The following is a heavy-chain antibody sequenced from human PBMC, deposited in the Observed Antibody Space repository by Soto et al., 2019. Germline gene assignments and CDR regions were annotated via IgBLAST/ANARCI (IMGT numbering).Heavy chain of an antibody. V-gene: IGHV5-51*01. Sequence: GESLKICCKGSGYSFNNYWIGWVRQRPGKGLEWMGIIYPGDSDTKYSPSFQGQVTISADRSISTTYLQWISLRASDSAMYYCARYYGRDYYYGMDVWGQGTTVTVSS. CDR3: ARYYGRDYYYGMDV. CDR1: GYSFNNYW. J-gene: IGHJ6*02. CDR2: IYPGDSDT. D-gene: IGHD3-3*01.